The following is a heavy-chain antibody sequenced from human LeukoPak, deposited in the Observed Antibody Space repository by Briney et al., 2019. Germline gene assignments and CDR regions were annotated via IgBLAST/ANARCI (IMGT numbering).Heavy chain of an antibody. CDR1: GGSISSSNW. Sequence: SETLSLTCAVSGGSISSSNWWSWVRQPPEKGLEWIGEICHSGSTNYNPSLKSRVTISVDKSKNQFSLKLSSVTAADTAVYYCARWSGYYYDSSGYSGDYWGQGTLVTVSS. D-gene: IGHD3-22*01. CDR3: ARWSGYYYDSSGYSGDY. V-gene: IGHV4-4*02. CDR2: ICHSGST. J-gene: IGHJ4*02.